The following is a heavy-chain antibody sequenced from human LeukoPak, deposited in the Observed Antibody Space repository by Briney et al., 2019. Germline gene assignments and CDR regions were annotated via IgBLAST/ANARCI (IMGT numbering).Heavy chain of an antibody. D-gene: IGHD6-19*01. J-gene: IGHJ4*02. Sequence: QPGGSLRLSCAASGFTLSNYEMNWVRQAPGRGLEWVSYISSGGSTTYYTDSVEGRFTISRDTAKNSLYLQMNSLRAEDTAVYYCAREWGYSSGKRGDYFDYWGQGTLVTVSS. CDR2: ISSGGSTT. V-gene: IGHV3-48*03. CDR1: GFTLSNYE. CDR3: AREWGYSSGKRGDYFDY.